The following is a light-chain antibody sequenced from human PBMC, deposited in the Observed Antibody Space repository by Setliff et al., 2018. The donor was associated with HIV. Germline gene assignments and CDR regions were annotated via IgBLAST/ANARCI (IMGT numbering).Light chain of an antibody. CDR1: QNIGTY. V-gene: IGKV1-39*01. CDR3: QQSHAPLRS. Sequence: DIQMTQSPSSLSASVGDSVTITCRASQNIGTYLNWYQHKPGKAPKPLIYAASSLQSGVPSRFRGVGSGTEFTLTISGLQPDDFATYYCQQSHAPLRSFGQGTKVDIK. J-gene: IGKJ1*01. CDR2: AAS.